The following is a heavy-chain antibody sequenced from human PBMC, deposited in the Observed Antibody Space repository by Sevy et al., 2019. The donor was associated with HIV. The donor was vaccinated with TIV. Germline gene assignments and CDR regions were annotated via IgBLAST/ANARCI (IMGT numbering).Heavy chain of an antibody. V-gene: IGHV4-39*02. D-gene: IGHD5-12*01. CDR2: IYYSGST. J-gene: IGHJ4*02. CDR3: AREGEWLRLRSGYDY. CDR1: GGSISSSSYY. Sequence: SETLSLTCTVSGGSISSSSYYWGWIRQPPGKGLEWIGSIYYSGSTYYNPSLKSRVTISVDTSKNQFSLKLSSVTAADTAVYYGAREGEWLRLRSGYDYWGQGTLVTVSS.